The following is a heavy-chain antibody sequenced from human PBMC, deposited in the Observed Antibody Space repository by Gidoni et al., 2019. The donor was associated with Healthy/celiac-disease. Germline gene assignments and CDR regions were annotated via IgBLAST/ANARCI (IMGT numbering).Heavy chain of an antibody. CDR2: ISGSGGST. J-gene: IGHJ3*02. V-gene: IGHV3-23*01. Sequence: EVQLLESGGGLVQPGGSLRLSCAASGFTFSSYAMSWVRQAPGKGLEWVSAISGSGGSTYYADSVKGRFTISRDNSKNTLYLQMNSLRAEDTAVYYCAKDRGNGAPFLGAFDIWGQGTMVTVSS. D-gene: IGHD2-8*01. CDR3: AKDRGNGAPFLGAFDI. CDR1: GFTFSSYA.